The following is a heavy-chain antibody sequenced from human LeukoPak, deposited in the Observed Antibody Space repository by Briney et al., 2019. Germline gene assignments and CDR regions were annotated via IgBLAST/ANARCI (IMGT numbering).Heavy chain of an antibody. Sequence: SETLSLTCAVSGGSISSSNWWSWVRQPPGKGLEWIGEIYHSGSTNYNPSLKSRVTISVDKSKNQFSLKLSSVTAADTAVYYCATSNSYYYGSGSYFDPWGQGTLVTVSS. V-gene: IGHV4-4*02. CDR1: GGSISSSNW. D-gene: IGHD3-10*01. CDR3: ATSNSYYYGSGSYFDP. CDR2: IYHSGST. J-gene: IGHJ5*02.